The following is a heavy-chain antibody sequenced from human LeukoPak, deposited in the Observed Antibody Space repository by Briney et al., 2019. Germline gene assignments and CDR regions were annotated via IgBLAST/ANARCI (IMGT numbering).Heavy chain of an antibody. J-gene: IGHJ4*02. V-gene: IGHV4-31*03. CDR1: GGSISSGGYY. Sequence: PSETLSLTCTVSGGSISSGGYYWSWIRQHPGKGLEWIGYIYYSGSTYYNPPLKSRVTISVDTSKNQFSLKLSSVTAADTAVYYCARGGENYYDTNNYFDYWGQGTLVTVSS. CDR2: IYYSGST. D-gene: IGHD3-22*01. CDR3: ARGGENYYDTNNYFDY.